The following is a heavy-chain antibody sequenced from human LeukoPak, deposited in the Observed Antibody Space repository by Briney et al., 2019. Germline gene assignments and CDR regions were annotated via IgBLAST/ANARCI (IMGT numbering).Heavy chain of an antibody. V-gene: IGHV3-20*04. CDR3: AELGITMIGGV. CDR1: GFTIDDYG. J-gene: IGHJ6*04. Sequence: PGGSLRLSCAASGFTIDDYGMSWVRQAPGKGLEWVSGINWNGGSTGYADSVKGRFTISRDNAKNSLFLQMNSLRAEDTAVYYCAELGITMIGGVWGKGTTVTISS. D-gene: IGHD3-10*02. CDR2: INWNGGST.